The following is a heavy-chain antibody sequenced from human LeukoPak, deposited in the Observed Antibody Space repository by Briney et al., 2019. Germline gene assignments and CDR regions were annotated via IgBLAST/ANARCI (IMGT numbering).Heavy chain of an antibody. V-gene: IGHV1-18*04. CDR2: ISAYNGNT. Sequence: ASVKVSCKASGYTFTGYYMHWVRQAPGQGLEWMGWISAYNGNTNYAQKLQGRVTMTTDTSTSTAYMELRSLRSDDTAVYYCLIGMEDAFDIWGQGTMVTVSS. CDR1: GYTFTGYY. CDR3: LIGMEDAFDI. D-gene: IGHD3-10*01. J-gene: IGHJ3*02.